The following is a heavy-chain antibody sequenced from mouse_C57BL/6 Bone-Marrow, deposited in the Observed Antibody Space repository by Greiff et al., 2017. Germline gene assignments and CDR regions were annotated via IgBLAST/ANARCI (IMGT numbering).Heavy chain of an antibody. CDR2: IHPNSGST. J-gene: IGHJ2*01. CDR3: ARHGSFFDY. Sequence: QVQLQQPGAELVKPGASVKLSCKASGYTFTSYWMHWVKQRPGQGLEWIGMIHPNSGSTNYNEKFKSKATLTVDKSSSTAYMQLSSLTSVNSAVYYCARHGSFFDYWGQGTTLTVSS. CDR1: GYTFTSYW. V-gene: IGHV1-64*01.